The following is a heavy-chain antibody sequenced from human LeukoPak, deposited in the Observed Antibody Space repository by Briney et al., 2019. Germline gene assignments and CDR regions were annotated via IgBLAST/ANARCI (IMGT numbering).Heavy chain of an antibody. CDR1: GFTFSSYW. CDR2: ISSTSTFI. Sequence: GGSLRLSCAASGFTFSSYWMHWVRQAPGKGLEWVSSISSTSTFIYYADSVKGRFIISRDNAKDSLYLHMNSLRAEDTAMYYCARDLKYGDSYYYYIDVWGKGTTVTVSS. J-gene: IGHJ6*03. D-gene: IGHD4-17*01. CDR3: ARDLKYGDSYYYYIDV. V-gene: IGHV3-21*01.